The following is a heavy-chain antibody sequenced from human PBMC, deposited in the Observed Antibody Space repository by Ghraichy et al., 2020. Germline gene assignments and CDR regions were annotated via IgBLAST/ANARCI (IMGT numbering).Heavy chain of an antibody. CDR2: ISGSGGST. V-gene: IGHV3-23*01. D-gene: IGHD3-22*01. CDR3: AKDRYDNPRYGMDV. J-gene: IGHJ6*02. Sequence: GGSLRLSCAASGFTFSSYAMSWVRQAPGKGLEWVSAISGSGGSTYSADSVQGRFTISSDNSKSTLYLQMNSLIAKDTAEYYCAKDRYDNPRYGMDVWGQGTTVTVPS. CDR1: GFTFSSYA.